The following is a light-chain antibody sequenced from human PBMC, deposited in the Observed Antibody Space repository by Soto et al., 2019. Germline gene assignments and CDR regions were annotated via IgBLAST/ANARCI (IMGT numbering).Light chain of an antibody. Sequence: AIQMTQSPSSLSASVGDRVTITCRASQVITDDLGWYQQKPGKAPKLLISAATTLQSGVPSRFSGSGSGTDFTLTISSLQPEDFATYYCLQDYNYPYTFGQGTKLEI. CDR3: LQDYNYPYT. CDR1: QVITDD. V-gene: IGKV1-6*01. CDR2: AAT. J-gene: IGKJ2*01.